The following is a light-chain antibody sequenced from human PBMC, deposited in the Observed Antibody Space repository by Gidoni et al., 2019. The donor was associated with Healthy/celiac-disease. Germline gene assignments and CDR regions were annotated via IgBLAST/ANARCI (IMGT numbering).Light chain of an antibody. V-gene: IGKV1-9*01. CDR1: QCISSY. Sequence: DIQLTQSPSFLSASVGYRVTITCRASQCISSYLAWYQQKPGKAPKRLIYAASTLQSGVPSRFSGSGSGTEFTLTISSLQPEDFATYYCQQLNSYSWTFGQGTKVEIK. CDR3: QQLNSYSWT. CDR2: AAS. J-gene: IGKJ1*01.